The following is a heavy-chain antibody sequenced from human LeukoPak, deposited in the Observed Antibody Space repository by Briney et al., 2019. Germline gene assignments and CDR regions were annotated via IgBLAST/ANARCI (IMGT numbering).Heavy chain of an antibody. V-gene: IGHV1-3*01. D-gene: IGHD3-10*01. J-gene: IGHJ4*02. CDR1: GYTFTSYT. Sequence: ASVKVSCKASGYTFTSYTMHWVRQAPGHRLEWMGWINAGNGNTKYSQKFQGRVTITRDTSASTAYMELSSLGSEDTAVYYCARGDSGSYPFDSWGQGTLVTVSS. CDR3: ARGDSGSYPFDS. CDR2: INAGNGNT.